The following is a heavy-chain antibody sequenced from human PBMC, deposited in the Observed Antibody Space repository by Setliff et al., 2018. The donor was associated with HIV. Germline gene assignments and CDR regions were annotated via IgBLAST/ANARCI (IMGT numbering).Heavy chain of an antibody. V-gene: IGHV4-4*07. CDR2: IFRSGTT. CDR1: GRSFGDYH. Sequence: SETLSLTCTLSGRSFGDYHWSWIRQPAGRGLEWIGRIFRSGTTDYKFSLKSRVTISIDTSRNQFSLRLTSVTAEDTAVYYCARDRHYSGLGSYGPWGPGTQVTVSS. D-gene: IGHD3-10*01. J-gene: IGHJ5*02. CDR3: ARDRHYSGLGSYGP.